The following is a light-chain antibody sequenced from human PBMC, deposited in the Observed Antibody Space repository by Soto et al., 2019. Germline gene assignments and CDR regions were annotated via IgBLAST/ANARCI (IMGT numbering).Light chain of an antibody. CDR2: SNN. V-gene: IGLV1-44*01. CDR1: SSNIGSNT. Sequence: QSVLTQPPAASGTPGQRVTISCSGSSSNIGSNTVNWYQQLPGTAPKHLIYSNNPRPSGVPDRFSGSKSGTSASRAISGLQSADEADYYCAAWDDSLNGVVFGGGTKLTVL. J-gene: IGLJ2*01. CDR3: AAWDDSLNGVV.